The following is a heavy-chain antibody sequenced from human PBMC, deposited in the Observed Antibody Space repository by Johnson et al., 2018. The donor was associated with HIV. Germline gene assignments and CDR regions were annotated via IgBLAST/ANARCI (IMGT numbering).Heavy chain of an antibody. J-gene: IGHJ3*02. V-gene: IGHV3-30*04. CDR3: ARAPPNVAPGAFDI. CDR2: ISYDGSNK. CDR1: GITFSSYA. Sequence: QVQLVESGGGVVQPGRSLRLSCAASGITFSSYAMHWVRQAPGKGLEWVAVISYDGSNKYYADSVKGRFTISRDNSENTLYLQMNSLRAEDTAVYYCARAPPNVAPGAFDIWGQGTMVTVSS. D-gene: IGHD2-21*01.